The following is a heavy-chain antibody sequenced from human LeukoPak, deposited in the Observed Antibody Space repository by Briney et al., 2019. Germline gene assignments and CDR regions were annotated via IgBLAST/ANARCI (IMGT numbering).Heavy chain of an antibody. D-gene: IGHD1-26*01. Sequence: GGSLRLSCVASGFSVSSNYMAWVRQAPGKGLEWVSVLYIGGNTYYGDFVKGRFTISRDNSRNTLYLQMNSLRVDDTAVYYCARELAVGAIAEYFQDWGQGTLVTVSS. CDR1: GFSVSSNY. V-gene: IGHV3-53*01. CDR3: ARELAVGAIAEYFQD. CDR2: LYIGGNT. J-gene: IGHJ1*01.